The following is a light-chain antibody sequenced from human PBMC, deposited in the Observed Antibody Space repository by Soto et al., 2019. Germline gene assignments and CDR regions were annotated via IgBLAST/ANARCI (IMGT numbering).Light chain of an antibody. Sequence: DIVMTQSPLSLPVTPGEPASISCRSSQSLLHSNGYNYLDWYLQKPGQSPQLLIYLGSNRASGVPDRFSGSGSGTDFTLTISRLEPEDFAVYYCQQYGSSPRTFGQGTNVDIK. J-gene: IGKJ1*01. CDR1: QSLLHSNGYNY. V-gene: IGKV2-28*01. CDR3: QQYGSSPRT. CDR2: LGS.